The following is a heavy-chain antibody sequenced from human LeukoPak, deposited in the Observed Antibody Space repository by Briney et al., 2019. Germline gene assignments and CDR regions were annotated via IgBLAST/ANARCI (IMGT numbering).Heavy chain of an antibody. J-gene: IGHJ4*02. V-gene: IGHV3-66*01. Sequence: GGSLRLSCAASGFTVSSNSMSWVRQAPGKGLEWVSFFYSGINTYYADSVKGRFTISRDNSKNTLYLQMNNLRAEDTAVYYCARDCTNGVCYGTDFDYWGQGTLVTVSS. CDR3: ARDCTNGVCYGTDFDY. CDR1: GFTVSSNS. CDR2: FYSGINT. D-gene: IGHD2-8*01.